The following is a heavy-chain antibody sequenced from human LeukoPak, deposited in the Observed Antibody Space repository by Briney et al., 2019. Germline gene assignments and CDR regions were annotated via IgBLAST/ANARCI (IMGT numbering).Heavy chain of an antibody. Sequence: GGSLRLSCAASGFTFSSYGMPWVRQAPGKGLEWVAVIWYDGSNKHYADSVKGRFTISRDNSKNTLYLQMNSLRAEDTAVYYCARDLSSDSSGYRYGMDVWGQGTTVTVSS. CDR2: IWYDGSNK. J-gene: IGHJ6*02. CDR3: ARDLSSDSSGYRYGMDV. D-gene: IGHD3-22*01. CDR1: GFTFSSYG. V-gene: IGHV3-33*01.